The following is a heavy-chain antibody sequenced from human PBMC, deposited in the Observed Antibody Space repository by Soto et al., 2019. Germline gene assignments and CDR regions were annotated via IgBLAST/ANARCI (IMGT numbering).Heavy chain of an antibody. CDR1: GFTFSSYG. Sequence: QVQLVESGGGVVQPGRSLRLSCAASGFTFSSYGMHWVRQAPGKGLEWVAVIWYDGSNKYYADSVKGRFTISRDNSKNTLYLQMNSLRAEDTAVYYCARDMGYSSSWHEVLLPLYYFDYWGQGTLVTVSS. CDR2: IWYDGSNK. J-gene: IGHJ4*02. CDR3: ARDMGYSSSWHEVLLPLYYFDY. D-gene: IGHD6-13*01. V-gene: IGHV3-33*01.